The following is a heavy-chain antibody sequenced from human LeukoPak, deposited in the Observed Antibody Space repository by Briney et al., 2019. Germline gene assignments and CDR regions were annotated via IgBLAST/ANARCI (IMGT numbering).Heavy chain of an antibody. CDR1: GFTFSSYG. Sequence: TGGSLRLSCAASGFTFSSYGVHWVRQAPGKGLEWVAFIQYDGSNKYYADSVKGRFTISRDNSKNTLYLQMNSLRAEDTAVYYCAKERDTAMVTIDYWGQGTLVTVSS. CDR3: AKERDTAMVTIDY. J-gene: IGHJ4*02. V-gene: IGHV3-30*02. D-gene: IGHD5-18*01. CDR2: IQYDGSNK.